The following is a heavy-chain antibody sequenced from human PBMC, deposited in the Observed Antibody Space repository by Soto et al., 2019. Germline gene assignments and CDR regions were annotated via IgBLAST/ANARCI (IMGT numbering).Heavy chain of an antibody. Sequence: GGSLRLSCAASGFTFSSYWMSWVRQAPGKGLEWVANIKQDGSEKYYVDSVKGRFTISRDNAKNSLYLQMNSLRAEDTAVYYCAREGGYSYGLYYYYGMDVWGQGTTVTVSS. CDR3: AREGGYSYGLYYYYGMDV. CDR2: IKQDGSEK. CDR1: GFTFSSYW. V-gene: IGHV3-7*03. J-gene: IGHJ6*01. D-gene: IGHD5-18*01.